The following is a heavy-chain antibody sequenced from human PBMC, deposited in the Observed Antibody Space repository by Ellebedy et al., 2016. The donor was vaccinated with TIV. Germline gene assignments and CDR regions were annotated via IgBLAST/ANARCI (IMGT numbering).Heavy chain of an antibody. J-gene: IGHJ4*02. V-gene: IGHV1-18*01. D-gene: IGHD3-10*01. CDR2: INTFNGDT. CDR3: ARDPIHYVSGTYYSYCFDY. CDR1: GFTFTSYH. Sequence: AASVKVSCKASGFTFTSYHVAWLRQAPGQGLEWMGWINTFNGDTNYAKTFQGRVTLTSDTSTTTAYMDMRSLNSDDTAVYYCARDPIHYVSGTYYSYCFDYWGQGTPVTVSS.